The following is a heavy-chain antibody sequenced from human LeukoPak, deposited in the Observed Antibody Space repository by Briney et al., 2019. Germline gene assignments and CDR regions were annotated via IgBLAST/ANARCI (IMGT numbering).Heavy chain of an antibody. CDR3: ARVGQNDILTEQLDY. J-gene: IGHJ4*02. V-gene: IGHV1-46*01. Sequence: ASVKVSCKASGYTFTSYYMHWVRQAPGQGLEWMGIINPSGGSTSYAQKFQGRVTMTRDTSTSTVYMELSSLRSEDTAVYYCARVGQNDILTEQLDYWGQGTLVTVSS. CDR2: INPSGGST. D-gene: IGHD3-9*01. CDR1: GYTFTSYY.